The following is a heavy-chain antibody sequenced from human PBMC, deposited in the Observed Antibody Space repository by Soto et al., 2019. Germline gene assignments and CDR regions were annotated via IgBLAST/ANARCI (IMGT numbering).Heavy chain of an antibody. Sequence: GGSLRLSCAASGFTFSSYAMSWVRQAPGKGLEWVSAISGSGGSTYYADSVKGRFTISRDNSKNTLYLQMNSLRAEDTAVYYCARGGYCSSTSCYDHYYYGMDVWGQGTTVTVSS. V-gene: IGHV3-23*01. CDR3: ARGGYCSSTSCYDHYYYGMDV. D-gene: IGHD2-2*03. CDR1: GFTFSSYA. J-gene: IGHJ6*02. CDR2: ISGSGGST.